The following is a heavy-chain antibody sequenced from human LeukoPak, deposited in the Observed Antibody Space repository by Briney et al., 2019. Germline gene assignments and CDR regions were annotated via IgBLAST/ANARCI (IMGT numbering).Heavy chain of an antibody. CDR1: GYTFSSYA. Sequence: ASVKVSCKTSGYTFSSYAMHWVRQAPGERLEWLGCINGDNGYTQHSQKFQGRVTFTRDTSTSTAYMELRSLTSDDTAIYYCVRDFFCSGGTCSNCFDPWGQGTLVTVSS. D-gene: IGHD2-15*01. V-gene: IGHV1-3*01. CDR3: VRDFFCSGGTCSNCFDP. J-gene: IGHJ5*02. CDR2: INGDNGYT.